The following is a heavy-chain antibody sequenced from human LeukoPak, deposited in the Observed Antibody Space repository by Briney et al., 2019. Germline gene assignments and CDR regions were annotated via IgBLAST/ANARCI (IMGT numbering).Heavy chain of an antibody. CDR2: IYYSGST. CDR1: GGSISSGGYY. Sequence: SQTLSLTCTVSGGSISSGGYYWSWLRQHPGKGLEWIGYIYYSGSTYYNPSLKSRVTISVDTSKNQFSLKLSSVTAADTAVYYCARDGYSYGRDSYYFDYWGQGTLVTVSS. J-gene: IGHJ4*02. CDR3: ARDGYSYGRDSYYFDY. V-gene: IGHV4-31*03. D-gene: IGHD5-18*01.